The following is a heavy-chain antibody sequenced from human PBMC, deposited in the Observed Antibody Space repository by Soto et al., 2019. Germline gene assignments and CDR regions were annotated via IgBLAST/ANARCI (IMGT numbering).Heavy chain of an antibody. D-gene: IGHD3-22*01. CDR3: ARASQGYYYDSSGYKA. CDR2: INPNSGGT. V-gene: IGHV1-2*02. J-gene: IGHJ5*02. CDR1: GGTFSSYA. Sequence: QVQLVQSGAEVKKPGSSVKVSCKASGGTFSSYAISWVRQAPGQGLEWMGGINPNSGGTNYAQKFQGRVTMTRDTSISTAYMELSRLRSDDTAVYYCARASQGYYYDSSGYKAWGQGTLVTVSS.